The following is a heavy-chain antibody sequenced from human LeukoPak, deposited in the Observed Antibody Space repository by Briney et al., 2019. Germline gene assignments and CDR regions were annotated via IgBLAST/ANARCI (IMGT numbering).Heavy chain of an antibody. D-gene: IGHD1-26*01. CDR3: AKDVRVGVTPFFDY. J-gene: IGHJ4*02. CDR2: LSGSDGTT. V-gene: IGHV3-23*01. Sequence: GSLRLSCAASGFTFSSFVMSWVRQTPGKGLEWVATLSGSDGTTHYADSVQGRFTISRDNSKNTLYLEMSSLRVGDTAVYYCAKDVRVGVTPFFDYWGQGTPVTVSS. CDR1: GFTFSSFV.